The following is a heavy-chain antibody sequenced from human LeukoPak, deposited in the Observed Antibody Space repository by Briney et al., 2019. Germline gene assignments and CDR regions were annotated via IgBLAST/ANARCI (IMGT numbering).Heavy chain of an antibody. CDR1: GFXFSSYA. CDR2: ISSNGGST. V-gene: IGHV3-64*01. J-gene: IGHJ6*02. D-gene: IGHD6-13*01. CDR3: ARVGYTSYYYYGMDV. Sequence: GGSLRLSCAASGFXFSSYAIHWVRQAPGKGLEYVSAISSNGGSTYYANSVKGRFTISRDNSKNTLYLQMGSLRAEDMAVYYCARVGYTSYYYYGMDVWGQGTTVTVSS.